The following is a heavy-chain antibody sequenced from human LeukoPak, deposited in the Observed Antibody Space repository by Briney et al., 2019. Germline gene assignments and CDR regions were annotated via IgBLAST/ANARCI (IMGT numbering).Heavy chain of an antibody. CDR3: ATSGYESLRTVTRYTVRTNYGMDV. V-gene: IGHV1-8*01. Sequence: ASVKVCCKASGYTFTSYDINWVRQATGPGLEWMGWMNPNRGNTGYAQKFQGRVTMTRNTSISTAYMELSSLRSEDTAVYYCATSGYESLRTVTRYTVRTNYGMDVWGQGTTVTVSS. CDR1: GYTFTSYD. CDR2: MNPNRGNT. D-gene: IGHD5-12*01. J-gene: IGHJ6*02.